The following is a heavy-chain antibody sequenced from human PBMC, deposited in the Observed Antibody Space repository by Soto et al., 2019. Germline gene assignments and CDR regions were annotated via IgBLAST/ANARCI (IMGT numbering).Heavy chain of an antibody. V-gene: IGHV3-23*01. J-gene: IGHJ4*02. CDR3: AKDRGSLYTSSSPLDF. CDR1: GFTFTNYA. Sequence: PGGSLRLSCAASGFTFTNYAMTWVRQAPGKGLEWVSGISASGGSTYYADSVKGRFTISRDNSKNTLFLQMNSLRVEDTALYYCAKDRGSLYTSSSPLDFWGQGTLVTVSS. CDR2: ISASGGST. D-gene: IGHD6-6*01.